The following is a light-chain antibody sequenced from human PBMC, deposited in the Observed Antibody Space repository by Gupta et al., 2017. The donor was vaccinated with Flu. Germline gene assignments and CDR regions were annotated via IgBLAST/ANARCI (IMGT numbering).Light chain of an antibody. CDR1: QSISSN. CDR3: QQKYSLSWT. Sequence: DIQMTQSPSSLSASVGDRVSITCRASQSISSNLNWYQQKPGKAPKLLIFDVSSLQSGVPSRFSGSGSGTDFTLTISSLQPEDFGTYHCQQKYSLSWTFGQGTKVEIK. CDR2: DVS. V-gene: IGKV1-39*01. J-gene: IGKJ1*01.